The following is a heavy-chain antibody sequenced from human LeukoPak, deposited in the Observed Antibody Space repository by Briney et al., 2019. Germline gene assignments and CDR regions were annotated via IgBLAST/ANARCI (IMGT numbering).Heavy chain of an antibody. CDR1: GGSLSTYF. V-gene: IGHV4-4*07. CDR3: ARAVYDTSGYYIDY. CDR2: IYASWGT. J-gene: IGHJ4*02. Sequence: SETLSLTCTVSGGSLSTYFWTWLRQPAGKGLEWIGRIYASWGTTHTPPLKSRVTMSVDTSKSQFSLKLSSVTAADTAVYYCARAVYDTSGYYIDYWGQGTLVTVSS. D-gene: IGHD3-22*01.